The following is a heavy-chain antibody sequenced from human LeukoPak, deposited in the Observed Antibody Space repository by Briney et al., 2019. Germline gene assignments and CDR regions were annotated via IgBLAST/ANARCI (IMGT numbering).Heavy chain of an antibody. Sequence: GGSLRLSCAASGFTFSSYAMTWVRQAPGKGLEWVSAIRSGGDTTYYADAVKGRFTISRDNSKNTLFLQMNSLRAKDTAVYYCAKVRTTYYYDTSECFDYWGQGTLVTVSS. CDR2: IRSGGDTT. CDR1: GFTFSSYA. D-gene: IGHD3-22*01. J-gene: IGHJ4*02. V-gene: IGHV3-23*01. CDR3: AKVRTTYYYDTSECFDY.